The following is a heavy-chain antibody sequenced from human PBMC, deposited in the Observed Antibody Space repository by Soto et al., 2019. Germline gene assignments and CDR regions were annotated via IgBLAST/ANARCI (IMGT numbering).Heavy chain of an antibody. V-gene: IGHV3-30-3*01. CDR1: GFTFSSYA. CDR3: ARASHYYDSSGYYYVEDYVDFDY. Sequence: GGSLRLSCAASGFTFSSYAMHWVRQAPGKGLEWVAVISYDGSNKYYADSVKGRFTISRDNSKNTLYLQMNSLRAEDTAVYYCARASHYYDSSGYYYVEDYVDFDYWGQGTLVTVSS. D-gene: IGHD3-22*01. CDR2: ISYDGSNK. J-gene: IGHJ4*02.